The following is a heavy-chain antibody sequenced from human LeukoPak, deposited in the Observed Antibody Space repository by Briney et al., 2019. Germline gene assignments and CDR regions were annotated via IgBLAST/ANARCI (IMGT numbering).Heavy chain of an antibody. CDR3: ARISCSFRFLESAFDF. J-gene: IGHJ4*02. CDR2: ISSYNGNT. Sequence: GASVKVSCKASGYSLTNYVISWVRQAPGQGLEWIGWISSYNGNTNYGHRVQGRLTMTTDTSTNTAYMELTSLRSDDTAVYYCARISCSFRFLESAFDFWGQGTLVTVSS. V-gene: IGHV1-18*01. CDR1: GYSLTNYV. D-gene: IGHD3-3*01.